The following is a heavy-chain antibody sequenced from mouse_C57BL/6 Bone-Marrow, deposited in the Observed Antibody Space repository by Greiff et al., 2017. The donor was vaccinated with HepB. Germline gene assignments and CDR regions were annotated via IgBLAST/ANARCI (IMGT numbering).Heavy chain of an antibody. CDR1: GYSITSYY. CDR3: ARYVPLGYFDY. Sequence: DVKLQESGPGLAKPSQTLSLTCSVSGYSITSYYWNWIRKFPGNKLEYMGYISYSGSTYYNPSLKSRISITRDTSKNQYYLQLNSVTTEDTATYYCARYVPLGYFDYWGQGTTLTVSS. J-gene: IGHJ2*01. V-gene: IGHV3-8*01. CDR2: ISYSGST.